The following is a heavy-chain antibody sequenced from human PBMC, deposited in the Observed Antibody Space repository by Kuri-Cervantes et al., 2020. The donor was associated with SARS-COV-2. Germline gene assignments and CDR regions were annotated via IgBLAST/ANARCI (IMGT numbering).Heavy chain of an antibody. Sequence: GGSLRLSCTASGFTFSSYSMNWVRQAPGKGLEWVSAISSTITYINYVDSVKGRFTISRDDAKNSLYLQMSSLRAEDTAVYYCARDSSSGWFSYWGQGTLVTVSS. V-gene: IGHV3-21*01. CDR1: GFTFSSYS. CDR3: ARDSSSGWFSY. CDR2: ISSTITYI. D-gene: IGHD6-19*01. J-gene: IGHJ4*02.